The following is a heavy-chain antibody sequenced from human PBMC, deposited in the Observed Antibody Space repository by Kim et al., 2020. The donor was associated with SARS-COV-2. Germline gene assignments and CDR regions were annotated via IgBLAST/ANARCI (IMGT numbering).Heavy chain of an antibody. CDR1: GYTFTSYG. D-gene: IGHD2-15*01. CDR2: ISAYNGNT. V-gene: IGHV1-18*01. Sequence: ASVKVSCKASGYTFTSYGISWVRQAPGQGLEWMGWISAYNGNTNYAQKLQGRVTMTTDTSTSTAYMELRSLRSDDTAVYYCAREASVVVVAAIDYWGQGTLVTVSS. CDR3: AREASVVVVAAIDY. J-gene: IGHJ4*02.